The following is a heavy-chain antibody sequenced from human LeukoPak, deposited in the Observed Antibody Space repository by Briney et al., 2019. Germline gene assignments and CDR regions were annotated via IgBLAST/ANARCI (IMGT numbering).Heavy chain of an antibody. CDR3: ATEARFAAPAMGDF. D-gene: IGHD6-6*01. J-gene: IGHJ4*02. Sequence: SETLSLTCTVSGGSISSYYWGWIRQPPGKGLEWIGTVFYNGATYYSPSLKSRVTISVDTSKNQFSLKLNSVTAADTAVYYCATEARFAAPAMGDFWGQGTLVTVSS. CDR2: VFYNGAT. V-gene: IGHV4-39*02. CDR1: GGSISSYY.